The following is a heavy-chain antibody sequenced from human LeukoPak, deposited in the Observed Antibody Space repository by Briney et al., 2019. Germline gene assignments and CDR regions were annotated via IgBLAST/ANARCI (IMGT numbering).Heavy chain of an antibody. Sequence: ASVKVSCKASGYTFTNYYMHWVRQAPGQGLEWMGIINPSGGSTSFAQKFQGRVTMTRDTSTSTVYMELSSLRSEDTAVYYCARDVGPSQSSCCYYFDSWGQGTLVTVSS. CDR1: GYTFTNYY. CDR2: INPSGGST. D-gene: IGHD6-19*01. V-gene: IGHV1-46*01. CDR3: ARDVGPSQSSCCYYFDS. J-gene: IGHJ4*02.